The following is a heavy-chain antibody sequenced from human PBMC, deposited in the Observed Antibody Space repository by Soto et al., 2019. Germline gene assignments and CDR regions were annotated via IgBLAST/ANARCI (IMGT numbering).Heavy chain of an antibody. J-gene: IGHJ5*02. CDR3: ARDSSGWYGAPPGGFDP. D-gene: IGHD6-19*01. CDR2: IIPIFGTA. Sequence: QVQLVQSGAEVKKPGSSVKVSCKASGGTFSSYAISWVRQAPGQGLEWMGGIIPIFGTANYAQKFQGRVTITEDESTSTAYMELSSLRSEDTAVYYCARDSSGWYGAPPGGFDPWGQGTLVTVSS. CDR1: GGTFSSYA. V-gene: IGHV1-69*12.